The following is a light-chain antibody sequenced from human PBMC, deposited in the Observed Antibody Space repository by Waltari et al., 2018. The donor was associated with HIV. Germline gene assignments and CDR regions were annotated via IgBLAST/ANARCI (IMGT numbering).Light chain of an antibody. Sequence: QSALTQPRSVSGSPGPSVTISCTGTSSDIGDYNYVSWYQQHPGKAPKLMIYDVTKRPSGVPDRFSGSKSGNTASLTISGLQAEDEAAYYCCSFAGSYTLVFGGGTKLTVL. V-gene: IGLV2-11*01. CDR3: CSFAGSYTLV. CDR2: DVT. J-gene: IGLJ3*02. CDR1: SSDIGDYNY.